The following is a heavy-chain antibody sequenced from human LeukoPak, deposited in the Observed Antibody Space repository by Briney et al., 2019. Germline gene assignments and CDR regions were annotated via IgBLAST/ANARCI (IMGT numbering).Heavy chain of an antibody. V-gene: IGHV3-23*01. CDR3: AKDYDFWSGYYMVY. CDR2: ISGSGGST. Sequence: PGGSLRLSCAASGFTFSSYAMSWVRQAPGEGLEWVSAISGSGGSTYYADSVKGRFTISRDNSKNTLYLQMNSLRAEDTAVYYCAKDYDFWSGYYMVYWGQGTLVTVSS. CDR1: GFTFSSYA. D-gene: IGHD3-3*01. J-gene: IGHJ4*02.